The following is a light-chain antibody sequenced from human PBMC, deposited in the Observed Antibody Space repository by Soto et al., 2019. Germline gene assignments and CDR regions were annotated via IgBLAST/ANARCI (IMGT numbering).Light chain of an antibody. J-gene: IGKJ4*01. Sequence: IQLTQSPSSLSASVGDRVTITCRASQGISNYLGWYQQKPGKDPKILIYAAATLQNGGPSRFIGGGCCTDVTLTITSLQPEDFSAFYCQQLNVYSSTFGGGTKVDNK. CDR2: AAA. CDR3: QQLNVYSST. V-gene: IGKV1-9*01. CDR1: QGISNY.